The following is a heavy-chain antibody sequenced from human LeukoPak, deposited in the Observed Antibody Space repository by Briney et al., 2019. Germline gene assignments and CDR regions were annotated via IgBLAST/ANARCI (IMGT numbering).Heavy chain of an antibody. CDR1: GFIFSNFG. Sequence: GASVKVSCKASGFIFSNFGFIWVRQAPGQGFEWLGWISGANGDTYYTRRFQGRFTITPDTSTNTDYMELRSLRSDDTALYYCARRSSDDAFDIWGQGTLVTVSS. J-gene: IGHJ3*02. CDR2: ISGANGDT. CDR3: ARRSSDDAFDI. V-gene: IGHV1-18*04.